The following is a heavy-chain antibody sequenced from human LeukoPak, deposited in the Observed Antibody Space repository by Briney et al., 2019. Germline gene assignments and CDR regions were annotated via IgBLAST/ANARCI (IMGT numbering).Heavy chain of an antibody. CDR3: ARVAVIYQYYMNV. Sequence: PGGSLRLSCAASGFTFSAYWMSWVRQAPWKGLEWVANIRQDGSETYYADSAKGRFTISRDNAKNSLYMQLNSLTAEDTAVYYCARVAVIYQYYMNVWGRGTTVTVSS. J-gene: IGHJ6*03. CDR2: IRQDGSET. D-gene: IGHD2-2*01. CDR1: GFTFSAYW. V-gene: IGHV3-7*01.